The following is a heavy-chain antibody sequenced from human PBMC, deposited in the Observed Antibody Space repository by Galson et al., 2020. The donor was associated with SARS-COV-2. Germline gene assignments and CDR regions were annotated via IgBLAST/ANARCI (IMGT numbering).Heavy chain of an antibody. CDR2: INYNDETA. CDR3: AKIRMGELLPDAFDI. Sequence: GGSLRLSCAASGFSFDNYAMTWVRQGPGKGLEWVSAINYNDETAHYADSVKGRFTISRDNSKNTLFLQMNSLRVEDTAIYYCAKIRMGELLPDAFDIWGQGTTVTVSS. CDR1: GFSFDNYA. J-gene: IGHJ3*02. D-gene: IGHD3-16*01. V-gene: IGHV3-23*01.